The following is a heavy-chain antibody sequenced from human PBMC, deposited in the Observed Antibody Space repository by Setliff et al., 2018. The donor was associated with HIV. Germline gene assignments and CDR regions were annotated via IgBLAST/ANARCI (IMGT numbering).Heavy chain of an antibody. CDR2: INPSGGST. Sequence: GASVKVSCKASGYTFTSYYMHWVRQAPGQGLEWMGIINPSGGSTSYAQKFQGRVTMTRDTSTSTVYMELTSLRRDDTAFYYCARDIAAGDNNNYETNYHYYGLDVWGQGTAVTVSS. J-gene: IGHJ6*02. CDR3: ARDIAAGDNNNYETNYHYYGLDV. V-gene: IGHV1-46*01. CDR1: GYTFTSYY. D-gene: IGHD6-25*01.